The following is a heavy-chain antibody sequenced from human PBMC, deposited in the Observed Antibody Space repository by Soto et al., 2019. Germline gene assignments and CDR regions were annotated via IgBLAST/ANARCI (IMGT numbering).Heavy chain of an antibody. CDR1: GFTFSNYA. V-gene: IGHV3-23*01. CDR3: AKDPVGATHPYYFDF. CDR2: ISGSGGST. J-gene: IGHJ4*02. Sequence: GGSLRLSCAASGFTFSNYAMSWVRQAPGKGLEWVSAISGSGGSTYYADSVKGRFTISRDNSKNTLYLQMNSLRAEDTAVYYCAKDPVGATHPYYFDFWGLGTLVTVSS. D-gene: IGHD1-26*01.